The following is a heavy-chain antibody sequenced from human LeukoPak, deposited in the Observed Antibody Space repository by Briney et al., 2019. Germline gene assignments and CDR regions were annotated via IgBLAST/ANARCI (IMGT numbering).Heavy chain of an antibody. J-gene: IGHJ6*02. CDR1: GFTFSSYG. CDR2: IWYDGSNK. D-gene: IGHD3-3*01. CDR3: ARDRGVGDFCPYGMDV. V-gene: IGHV3-33*01. Sequence: GGSLRPSCAASGFTFSSYGMHWVRQAPGKGLEWVAVIWYDGSNKYYADSVKGRFTISRDNSKNTLYLQMNSLRAEDTAVYYCARDRGVGDFCPYGMDVWGQGTTVTVSS.